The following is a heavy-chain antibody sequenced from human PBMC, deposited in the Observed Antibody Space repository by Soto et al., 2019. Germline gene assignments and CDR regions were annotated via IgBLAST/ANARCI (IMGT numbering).Heavy chain of an antibody. V-gene: IGHV5-51*01. J-gene: IGHJ4*02. CDR3: GRDDYGIFPY. CDR1: GYSFTTHW. CDR2: FDPVNSAA. D-gene: IGHD3-10*01. Sequence: GESLKISCKGIGYSFTTHWIGWVRQTPGKGLEWMGIFDPVNSAARYSPSFEGQVVISADTSISTVYMDLSGLTSDDTALYYCGRDDYGIFPYWGQGSLVTVSS.